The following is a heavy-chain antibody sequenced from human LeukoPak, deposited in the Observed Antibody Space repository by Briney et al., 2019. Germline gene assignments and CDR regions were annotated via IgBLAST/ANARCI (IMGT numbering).Heavy chain of an antibody. Sequence: SETLSLTCAVYGGSFSGYYWSWIRQPPGKGPEWIGEINHSGSTNYNPSLKSRVTISVDTSKNQFSLKLSSVTAADTAVYYCARGSGDIVVVPATKHQEERGWYFDYWGQGTLVTVSS. D-gene: IGHD2-2*01. J-gene: IGHJ4*02. CDR1: GGSFSGYY. CDR3: ARGSGDIVVVPATKHQEERGWYFDY. V-gene: IGHV4-34*01. CDR2: INHSGST.